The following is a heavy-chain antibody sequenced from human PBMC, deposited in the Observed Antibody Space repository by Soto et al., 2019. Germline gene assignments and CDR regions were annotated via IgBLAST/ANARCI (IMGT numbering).Heavy chain of an antibody. CDR3: ARSEMTYNWND. V-gene: IGHV3-23*01. Sequence: GGSLRLSCVASGFTFRGDAMSWVRQAPGKGLEWVSSVSGSGEMTHYTDSVKGRFTISRDNSKNMLYLHMESLRVDDTAVYYCARSEMTYNWNDWGQGTLVTVSS. CDR1: GFTFRGDA. D-gene: IGHD1-20*01. CDR2: VSGSGEMT. J-gene: IGHJ4*02.